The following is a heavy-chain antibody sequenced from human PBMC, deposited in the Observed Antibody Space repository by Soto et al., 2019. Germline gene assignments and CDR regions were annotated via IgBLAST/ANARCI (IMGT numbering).Heavy chain of an antibody. CDR1: GFSLSTSGVG. D-gene: IGHD1-1*01. CDR3: AKYLFYNSLSFDH. V-gene: IGHV2-5*02. Sequence: QITLKESGPTLVKPTQTLTLTCTFSGFSLSTSGVGVGGIRQPPGKALEWLAIIYWDDDKRYSPSLKSTLTITKDTAKNQVVLPISNMDPVDTATYYCAKYLFYNSLSFDHWGQGTLVTVYS. CDR2: IYWDDDK. J-gene: IGHJ4*02.